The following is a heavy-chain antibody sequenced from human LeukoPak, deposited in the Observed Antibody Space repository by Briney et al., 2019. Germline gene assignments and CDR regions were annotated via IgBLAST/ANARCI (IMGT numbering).Heavy chain of an antibody. CDR3: AGSRVYNYGLTDH. D-gene: IGHD5-18*01. Sequence: GGSLRLSCAASGFTFNTYWMHWVRQAPGKGLVWVSRISPDGGTTNFADSVKGRFTISRDNAMNTLYLQMNSLRAEDTALYYCAGSRVYNYGLTDHWGQGTLVTVSS. J-gene: IGHJ4*02. CDR2: ISPDGGTT. CDR1: GFTFNTYW. V-gene: IGHV3-74*01.